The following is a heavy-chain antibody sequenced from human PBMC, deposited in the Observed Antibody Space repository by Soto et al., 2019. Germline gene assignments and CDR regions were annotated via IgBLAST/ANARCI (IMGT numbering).Heavy chain of an antibody. J-gene: IGHJ4*02. V-gene: IGHV3-23*01. CDR3: AKASYYDFWSGYSSEGFDY. D-gene: IGHD3-3*01. CDR2: ISGSGGST. Sequence: EVQLLESGGGLVQPGGSLRLSCAASGFTFSSYAMSWVRQAPGKGLEWVSAISGSGGSTYYADSVKGRFTISRDNSKNTLYLQMNSLRAEDTAVYYCAKASYYDFWSGYSSEGFDYWGQGTLVTVSS. CDR1: GFTFSSYA.